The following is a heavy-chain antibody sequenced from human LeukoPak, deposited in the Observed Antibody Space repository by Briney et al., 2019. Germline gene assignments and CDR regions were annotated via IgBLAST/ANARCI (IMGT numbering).Heavy chain of an antibody. CDR1: GGSISSSSYY. V-gene: IGHV4-39*01. CDR3: ARPGELVEYFQH. Sequence: SETLSLTCTVSGGSISSSSYYWGWIRQPPGKGLEWIGSIYYSGSTYYNPSLKSRVTISVDTSKSQFSLKLSSVTAADTAVYYCARPGELVEYFQHWGQGTLVTVSS. D-gene: IGHD1-1*01. J-gene: IGHJ1*01. CDR2: IYYSGST.